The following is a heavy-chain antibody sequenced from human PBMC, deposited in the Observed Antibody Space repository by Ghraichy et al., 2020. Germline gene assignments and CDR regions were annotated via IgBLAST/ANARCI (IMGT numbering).Heavy chain of an antibody. Sequence: ASVKVSCKASEYTFTSHYIHWVRQAPGQGLEWLGIINPSGGSTEYAQKLQGRVTMTKDTSTSTVYMELSSLRSEDTAVYYCVRGLAYYYDGSGYYEYGMDVWGQGPTVTISS. CDR3: VRGLAYYYDGSGYYEYGMDV. D-gene: IGHD3-22*01. CDR1: EYTFTSHY. J-gene: IGHJ6*02. V-gene: IGHV1-46*03. CDR2: INPSGGST.